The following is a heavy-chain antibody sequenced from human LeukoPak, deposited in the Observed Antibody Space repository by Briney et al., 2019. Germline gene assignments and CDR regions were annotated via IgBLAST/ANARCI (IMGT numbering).Heavy chain of an antibody. V-gene: IGHV1-69*05. J-gene: IGHJ4*02. D-gene: IGHD2-15*01. CDR2: IIPIFGTA. Sequence: ASVKVSCKASGGTFSSYAISWVRQAPGQGLEWMGGIIPIFGTANYAQKFQGRVTMTRDTSTSTVYMELSSLRSEDTAVYYCARDSRRYCSGGSCPVDYWGQGTLVTVSS. CDR3: ARDSRRYCSGGSCPVDY. CDR1: GGTFSSYA.